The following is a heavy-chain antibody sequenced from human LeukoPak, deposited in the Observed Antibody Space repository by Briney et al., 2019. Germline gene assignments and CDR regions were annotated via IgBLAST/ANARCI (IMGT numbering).Heavy chain of an antibody. D-gene: IGHD1-26*01. V-gene: IGHV4-31*03. J-gene: IGHJ4*02. CDR2: IYYSGST. CDR3: ARDRGETVGATTSVIARRPLYYFDY. CDR1: GGSLSSGGYY. Sequence: SQTLSLTCTVSGGSLSSGGYYWSWIRQHPRKGLEWIGYIYYSGSTYYNPSLKSRVTISVDTTKNQFSLKLSSVTAADTAVYYCARDRGETVGATTSVIARRPLYYFDYWGQGTLVTVSS.